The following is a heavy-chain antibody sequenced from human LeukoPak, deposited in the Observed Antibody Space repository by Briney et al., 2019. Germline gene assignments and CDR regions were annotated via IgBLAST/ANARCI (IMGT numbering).Heavy chain of an antibody. V-gene: IGHV3-66*01. D-gene: IGHD6-13*01. Sequence: GGSLRLSCAASGFTVSSSYMSWVRQAPGKGLEWVSIISSAGTTYYTDSVKGRFTISRDNSKNTVYLQVNSLRDEDTAVYYCARDLEAANTYYFDYWGQGTMVTVSS. CDR1: GFTVSSSY. CDR2: ISSAGTT. J-gene: IGHJ4*02. CDR3: ARDLEAANTYYFDY.